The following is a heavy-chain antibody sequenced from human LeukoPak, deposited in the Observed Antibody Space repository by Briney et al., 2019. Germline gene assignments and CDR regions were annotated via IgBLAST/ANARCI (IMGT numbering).Heavy chain of an antibody. CDR2: ISSSSSYI. J-gene: IGHJ4*02. Sequence: PGGSLRLSCAASGFTFSSYSMNWVRQAPGKGLEWVSSISSSSSYIYYADSVKGRFTISRDNAKNSLYLQMNSLRAEDTAVYYCARAPFGEFGHYDKYYFDYWGQGTLVTVSS. V-gene: IGHV3-21*01. D-gene: IGHD3-10*01. CDR1: GFTFSSYS. CDR3: ARAPFGEFGHYDKYYFDY.